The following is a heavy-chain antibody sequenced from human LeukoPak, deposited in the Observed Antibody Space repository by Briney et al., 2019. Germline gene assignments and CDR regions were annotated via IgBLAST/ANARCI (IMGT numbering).Heavy chain of an antibody. CDR1: GYTFTSYG. J-gene: IGHJ4*02. CDR2: IIPILGIA. CDR3: ARDEYYYDSSGYSGY. Sequence: ASVKVSCKASGYTFTSYGISWVRQAPGQGLEWMGRIIPILGIANYAQKFQGRVTITADKSTSTAYMELSSLRSEDTAVYYCARDEYYYDSSGYSGYWGQGTLVTVSS. D-gene: IGHD3-22*01. V-gene: IGHV1-69*04.